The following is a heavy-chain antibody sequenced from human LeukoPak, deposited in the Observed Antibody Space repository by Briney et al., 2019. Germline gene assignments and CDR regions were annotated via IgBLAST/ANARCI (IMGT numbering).Heavy chain of an antibody. CDR2: INPNSGGT. CDR1: VYTFTGYY. Sequence: GASVKVSCKASVYTFTGYYMHWVRQARGQRLEWMGRINPNSGGTNYAQKFQGRVTMTRDTSISTAYMELSRLRSDDTAVYYCARDGALYYYGSGSYAKGMDVWGQGTTVTVSS. D-gene: IGHD3-10*01. CDR3: ARDGALYYYGSGSYAKGMDV. V-gene: IGHV1-2*06. J-gene: IGHJ6*02.